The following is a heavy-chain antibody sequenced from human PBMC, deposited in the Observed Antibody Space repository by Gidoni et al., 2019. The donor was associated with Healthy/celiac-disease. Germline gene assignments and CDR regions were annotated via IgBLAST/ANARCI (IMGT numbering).Heavy chain of an antibody. D-gene: IGHD3-10*01. CDR1: GFSLSNARMG. CDR3: ARILRAWGSGSYYLNWFDP. J-gene: IGHJ5*02. CDR2: IFSNDEK. V-gene: IGHV2-26*01. Sequence: QVTLKESGPVLVKPTETLTLTCTVPGFSLSNARMGVSWIRQPPGKALEWLAHIFSNDEKSYSTPLKSRLTISKDTTKSQVGLTMTNMDPVDTATYYCARILRAWGSGSYYLNWFDPWGQGTLVTVSS.